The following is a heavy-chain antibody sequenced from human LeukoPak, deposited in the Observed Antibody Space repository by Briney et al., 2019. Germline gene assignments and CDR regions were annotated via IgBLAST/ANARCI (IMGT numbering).Heavy chain of an antibody. V-gene: IGHV3-23*01. CDR3: AKDRYGDYEGWFEP. CDR1: GFTFGSDA. CDR2: ISGGGRST. D-gene: IGHD4-17*01. J-gene: IGHJ5*02. Sequence: GGSLRLSCAASGFTFGSDAMSWVRQAPGKGLESGSAISGGGRSTYYADSAKGRFTISRDNSKNTLYLQMNSLRAEDTAVYYCAKDRYGDYEGWFEPWGQGTLVTVSS.